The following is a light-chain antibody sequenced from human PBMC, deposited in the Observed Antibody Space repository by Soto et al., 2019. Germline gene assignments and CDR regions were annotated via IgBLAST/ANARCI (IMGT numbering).Light chain of an antibody. V-gene: IGKV1-27*01. CDR3: QKYNSAPPTWT. CDR1: QGISNY. J-gene: IGKJ1*01. CDR2: AAS. Sequence: DIQMTQSPSSLSASVGGRVTITCRASQGISNYLAWYQQKPGKVPKLLIYAASTLQSGVPSRFSGSGSGTDFTLTISSLQPEDVATYYCQKYNSAPPTWTFGQGTKVEIK.